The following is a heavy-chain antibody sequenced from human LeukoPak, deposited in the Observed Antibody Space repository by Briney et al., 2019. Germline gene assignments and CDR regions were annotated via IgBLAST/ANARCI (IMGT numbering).Heavy chain of an antibody. CDR2: INHSGST. V-gene: IGHV4-30-2*01. CDR3: ARMAAVAGTEAPTIYYFDY. Sequence: PSQTLSLTCAVSGGSISSGGYSWSWIRQPPGKGLEWIGEINHSGSTNYNPSLKSRVTISVDTSKNQFSLKLSSVTAADTAVYYCARMAAVAGTEAPTIYYFDYWGQGTLVTVSS. J-gene: IGHJ4*02. D-gene: IGHD6-19*01. CDR1: GGSISSGGYS.